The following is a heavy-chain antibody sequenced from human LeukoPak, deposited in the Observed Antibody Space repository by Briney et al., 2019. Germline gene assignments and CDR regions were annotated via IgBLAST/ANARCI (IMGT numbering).Heavy chain of an antibody. CDR1: GYTFTSYY. V-gene: IGHV1-46*01. CDR2: INPSGGST. Sequence: ASVKVSCKASGYTFTSYYMHWVRQAPGQGLEWMGIINPSGGSTSYAQKFQGRVTMTTDTSTSTAYMELRSLRSDDTAVYYCARGVGNSGGDLDYWGQGTLVTVSS. D-gene: IGHD2-21*01. CDR3: ARGVGNSGGDLDY. J-gene: IGHJ4*02.